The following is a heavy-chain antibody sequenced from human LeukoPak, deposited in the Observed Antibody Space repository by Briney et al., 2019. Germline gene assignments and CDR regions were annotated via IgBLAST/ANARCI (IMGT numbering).Heavy chain of an antibody. CDR3: ARVSAGNYYDYYYMDV. Sequence: GGTLRLSCVPSRFTFSSYSMNWARQAPGAGREWVSYICGSSSTLYYADSAKRRFTNSRDNAKNSLYLQMNSLRAEDTAVYYCARVSAGNYYDYYYMDVWGKATTVTVS. V-gene: IGHV3-48*04. D-gene: IGHD6-13*01. CDR1: RFTFSSYS. J-gene: IGHJ6*03. CDR2: ICGSSSTL.